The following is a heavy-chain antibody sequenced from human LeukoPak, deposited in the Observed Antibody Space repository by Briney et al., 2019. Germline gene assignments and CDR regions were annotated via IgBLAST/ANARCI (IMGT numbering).Heavy chain of an antibody. V-gene: IGHV3-23*01. D-gene: IGHD3-16*02. CDR2: ISGSGGST. J-gene: IGHJ4*02. CDR3: ATPIYDYVWGSYRYKYDY. Sequence: GGSLRLSCVASGFTFSSYAMSWVRQAPGKGLEWVSAISGSGGSTYYADSVKGRFTISRDNSKNTLYLQMNSLRAEDTAVYYCATPIYDYVWGSYRYKYDYWGQGTLVTVSS. CDR1: GFTFSSYA.